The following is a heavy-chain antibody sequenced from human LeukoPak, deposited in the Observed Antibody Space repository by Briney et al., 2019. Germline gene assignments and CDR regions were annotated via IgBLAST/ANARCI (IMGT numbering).Heavy chain of an antibody. J-gene: IGHJ6*03. D-gene: IGHD3-3*01. V-gene: IGHV3-48*01. CDR3: ARDMNYDFWSGYSPHWYMDV. CDR2: ISSSSSTI. CDR1: GFTFSSYS. Sequence: PGGSLRLSCAASGFTFSSYSMNWVRQAPGKGLEWVSYISSSSSTIYYADSVKGRFTISRDNAKNSLYLQMNSLRAEDTAVYYCARDMNYDFWSGYSPHWYMDVWGKGTTVTVSS.